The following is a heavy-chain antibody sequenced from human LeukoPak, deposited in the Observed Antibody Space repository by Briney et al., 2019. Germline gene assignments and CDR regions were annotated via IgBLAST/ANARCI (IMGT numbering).Heavy chain of an antibody. J-gene: IGHJ6*02. V-gene: IGHV4-39*01. CDR3: ARHLVDDILTGYGMDV. CDR1: GGSISSSSYY. D-gene: IGHD3-9*01. Sequence: PSETLSLTCTVSGGSISSSSYYWGWIRQPPGKGLEWIGSIYYSGSSYYNPSLKSRVTISVDTSTNQFSLKLSSVTAADTAVYYCARHLVDDILTGYGMDVWGQGTTVTVSS. CDR2: IYYSGSS.